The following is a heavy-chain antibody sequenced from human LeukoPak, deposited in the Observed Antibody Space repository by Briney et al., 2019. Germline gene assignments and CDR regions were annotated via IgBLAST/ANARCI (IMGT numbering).Heavy chain of an antibody. D-gene: IGHD3-3*01. Sequence: SETLSLTCAVYGGSFSGYYWSWIRQPPGKGLEWIGEINHSGSTNYNPSLKSRVTISVDTSKNQFSLKLSSVTAADTAVYYCARQRELTIFGVVRSYYDYWGQGTLVTVSS. CDR2: INHSGST. CDR1: GGSFSGYY. V-gene: IGHV4-34*01. J-gene: IGHJ4*02. CDR3: ARQRELTIFGVVRSYYDY.